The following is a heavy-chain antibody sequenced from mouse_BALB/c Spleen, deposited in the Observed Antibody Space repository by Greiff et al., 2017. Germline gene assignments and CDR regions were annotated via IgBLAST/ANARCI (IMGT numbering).Heavy chain of an antibody. CDR1: GFSLTSYG. CDR3: ANYYGSRGDAY. J-gene: IGHJ3*01. V-gene: IGHV2-9*02. D-gene: IGHD1-1*01. CDR2: IWAGGST. Sequence: VQLQESGPGLVAPSQSLSITCTVSGFSLTSYGVHWVRQPPGKGLEWLGVIWAGGSTNYNSALMSRLSISKDNSKSQVFLKMNSLQTDDTAMYYCANYYGSRGDAYWGQGTLVTVSA.